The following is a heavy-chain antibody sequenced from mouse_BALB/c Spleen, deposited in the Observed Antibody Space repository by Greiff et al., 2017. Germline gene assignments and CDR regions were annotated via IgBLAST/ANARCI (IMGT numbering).Heavy chain of an antibody. CDR3: APSYYYAMDY. CDR2: IRSKSNNYAT. Sequence: EVQLVESGGGLVQPKGSLKLSCAASGFTFNTYAMNWVRQAPGKGLEWVARIRSKSNNYATYYADSVKDRFTISGDDSQSMLYLQMNNLKTEDTAMYYWAPSYYYAMDYWGQGTSVTVSS. V-gene: IGHV10-1*02. CDR1: GFTFNTYA. J-gene: IGHJ4*01. D-gene: IGHD2-10*01.